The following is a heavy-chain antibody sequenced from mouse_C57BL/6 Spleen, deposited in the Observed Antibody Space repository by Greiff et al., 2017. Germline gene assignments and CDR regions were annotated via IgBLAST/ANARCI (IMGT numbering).Heavy chain of an antibody. J-gene: IGHJ2*01. Sequence: QVHVKQPGAELVKPGASVKMSCKASGYTFTSYWITWVKQRPGQGLEWIGDIYPGSGSTNYNEKFKSKATLTVDTSSSTAYMQLSSLTSEDSAVYYCAGLRNYFDYWGQGTTLTVSS. CDR3: AGLRNYFDY. CDR2: IYPGSGST. CDR1: GYTFTSYW. V-gene: IGHV1-55*01. D-gene: IGHD2-4*01.